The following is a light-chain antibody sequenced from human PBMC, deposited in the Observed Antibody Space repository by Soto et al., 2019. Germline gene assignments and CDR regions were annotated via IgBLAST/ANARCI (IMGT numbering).Light chain of an antibody. Sequence: QSVLTQPPSVSAAPGQKFTISCSGSSSNIGGNSVSWYQQLPGTAPKLLIYDANKRPSGITDRFSGSKSCTSATLGITGFQTGDEADYYCGSWDSSLSAYVFGTGTKVTVL. V-gene: IGLV1-51*01. CDR2: DAN. CDR3: GSWDSSLSAYV. J-gene: IGLJ1*01. CDR1: SSNIGGNS.